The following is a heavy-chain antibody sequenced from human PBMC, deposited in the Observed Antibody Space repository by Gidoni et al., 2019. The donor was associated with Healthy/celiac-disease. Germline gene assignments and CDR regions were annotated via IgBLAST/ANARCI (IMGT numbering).Heavy chain of an antibody. D-gene: IGHD5-12*01. J-gene: IGHJ4*02. CDR2: ISSISSYI. Sequence: EVQLVESGGGLVKPGGSLRLSCAASGFTFSSYSMNWVRQAPGKGLEWVSSISSISSYIYYADSVKGRFTISRDNAKNSLYLQMISLRAEDTAVYYCARGAWLRDLVSYFDYWGQGTLVTVSS. CDR1: GFTFSSYS. CDR3: ARGAWLRDLVSYFDY. V-gene: IGHV3-21*01.